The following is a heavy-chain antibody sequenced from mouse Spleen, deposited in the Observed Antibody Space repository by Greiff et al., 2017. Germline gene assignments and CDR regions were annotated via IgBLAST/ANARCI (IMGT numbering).Heavy chain of an antibody. CDR1: GFNIKNTY. CDR3: ARWDAFAMDY. CDR2: IDPANGNT. D-gene: IGHD4-1*01. Sequence: EVKLVESVAELVRPGASVKLSCTASGFNIKNTYMHWVKQRPEQGLEWIGRIDPANGNTKYAPKFQGKATITADTSSNTAYLQRSILTSEDTAIYYCARWDAFAMDYWGQGTSVTVSA. V-gene: IGHV14-3*01. J-gene: IGHJ4*01.